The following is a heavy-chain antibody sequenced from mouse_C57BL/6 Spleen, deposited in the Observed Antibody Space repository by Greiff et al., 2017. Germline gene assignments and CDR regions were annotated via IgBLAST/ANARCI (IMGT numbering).Heavy chain of an antibody. D-gene: IGHD1-1*01. V-gene: IGHV1-15*01. CDR3: TRARDGSSYYFDY. Sequence: QVQLKESGAELVRPGASVTLSCKASGYTFTDYEMHWVKQTPVHGLEWIGAIDPETGGTAYNQKFKGKAILTADKSSSTAYMELRSLTSEDSAVYYCTRARDGSSYYFDYWGQGTTLTVSS. J-gene: IGHJ2*01. CDR1: GYTFTDYE. CDR2: IDPETGGT.